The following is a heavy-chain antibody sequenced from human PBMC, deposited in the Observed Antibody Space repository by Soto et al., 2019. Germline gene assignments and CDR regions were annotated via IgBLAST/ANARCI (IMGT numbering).Heavy chain of an antibody. Sequence: PSETLSLTCTVSGGSISSGDYYWSWIRQPPGKGLEWIGYIYYSGSTYYNPSLKSRVTISVDTSKNQFSLKLSSVTAADTAVYYCASLAGAAAKPGELLFDYWGQGTLVTVSS. V-gene: IGHV4-30-4*01. CDR3: ASLAGAAAKPGELLFDY. CDR2: IYYSGST. CDR1: GGSISSGDYY. J-gene: IGHJ4*02. D-gene: IGHD6-13*01.